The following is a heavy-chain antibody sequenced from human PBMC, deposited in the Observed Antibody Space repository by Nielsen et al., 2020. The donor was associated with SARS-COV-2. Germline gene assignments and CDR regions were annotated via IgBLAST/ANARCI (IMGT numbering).Heavy chain of an antibody. CDR1: GGSISSGDYY. D-gene: IGHD6-19*01. CDR2: IYYSGST. Sequence: SETLSLTCTVSGGSISSGDYYWSWIRQPPGKGLEWIGYIYYSGSTYYNPSLKSRVTISVDTSKNQFSLKLSSVTAADTAVYYCASSIAVSGTEVDYWGQGTLVTASS. J-gene: IGHJ4*02. CDR3: ASSIAVSGTEVDY. V-gene: IGHV4-30-4*01.